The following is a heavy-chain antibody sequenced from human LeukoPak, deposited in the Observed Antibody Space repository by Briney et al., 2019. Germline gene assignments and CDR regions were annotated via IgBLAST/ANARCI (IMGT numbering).Heavy chain of an antibody. CDR1: GFTFSSYG. Sequence: GGSLRPSCAASGFTFSSYGMHWVRQAPGKGLEWVAVISYDGSNKYYADSVKGRFTISRDNSKNTLYLQVNSLRAEDTAVYYCAKGGKWDVTPFDYWGQGTLVTVSS. D-gene: IGHD1-26*01. J-gene: IGHJ4*02. CDR2: ISYDGSNK. V-gene: IGHV3-30*18. CDR3: AKGGKWDVTPFDY.